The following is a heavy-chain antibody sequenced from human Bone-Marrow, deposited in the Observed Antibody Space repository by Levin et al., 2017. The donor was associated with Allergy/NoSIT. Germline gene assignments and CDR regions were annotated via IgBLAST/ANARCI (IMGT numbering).Heavy chain of an antibody. CDR1: GGSIYNSPFF. CDR2: IYYTGRS. J-gene: IGHJ4*02. D-gene: IGHD3-10*01. CDR3: ARVSYYGSDNYYEYYFDY. V-gene: IGHV4-39*07. Sequence: SETLSLTCTVSGGSIYNSPFFWAWIRQPPGKGLEWIGSIYYTGRSFYNPSLTRRVTVSVDTSTNQFSLKLASVTAADTAMYYCARVSYYGSDNYYEYYFDYWGQGTLLTVSS.